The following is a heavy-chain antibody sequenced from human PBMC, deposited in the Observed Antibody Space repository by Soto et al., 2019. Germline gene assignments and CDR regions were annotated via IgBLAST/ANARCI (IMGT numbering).Heavy chain of an antibody. J-gene: IGHJ6*02. CDR1: GFIFVSYE. Sequence: ELQLVESGGGVVQTGGSLSLSCKASGFIFVSYEMNWVPQAPGKGLEWISYISDSGITIHYAASVKGRFTISRDNGKKSLYLQMNGLRAEDTAVYYCAREVTTPGVWGQGTAVTVSS. D-gene: IGHD1-1*01. CDR2: ISDSGITI. V-gene: IGHV3-48*03. CDR3: AREVTTPGV.